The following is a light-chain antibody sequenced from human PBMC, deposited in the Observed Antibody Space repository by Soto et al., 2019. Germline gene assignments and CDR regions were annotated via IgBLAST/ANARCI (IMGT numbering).Light chain of an antibody. J-gene: IGLJ3*02. V-gene: IGLV1-44*01. CDR1: SSNIGNNT. CDR2: TTN. CDR3: AAWDDSLNGPV. Sequence: QSVLTQPPSASVTPGQRVSISCSGSSSNIGNNTVNWYQQFPETAPRLLIYTTNQRPSGVPDRFSGSKSGTPASLAISGLQSEDEADYYCAAWDDSLNGPVFGGGTKLTVL.